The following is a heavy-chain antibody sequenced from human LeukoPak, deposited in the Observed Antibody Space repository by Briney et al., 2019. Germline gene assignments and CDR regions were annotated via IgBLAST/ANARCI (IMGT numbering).Heavy chain of an antibody. CDR3: AREDWNYDGYFDY. Sequence: GRSLRLSCAASGFTFSSYAMHWVRQAPGKGLEWVVVISYDGSNKYYADSVKGRFTISRDNSKNTLYLQMNSLRAEDTAVYYCAREDWNYDGYFDYWGQGTLVTVSS. V-gene: IGHV3-30-3*01. J-gene: IGHJ4*02. CDR1: GFTFSSYA. CDR2: ISYDGSNK. D-gene: IGHD1-7*01.